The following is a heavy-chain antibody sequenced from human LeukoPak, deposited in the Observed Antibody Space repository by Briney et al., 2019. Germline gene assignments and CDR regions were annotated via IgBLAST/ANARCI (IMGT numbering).Heavy chain of an antibody. CDR1: GGSISSGDYY. V-gene: IGHV4-30-4*08. J-gene: IGHJ4*02. D-gene: IGHD3-3*01. Sequence: SETLSLTCTVSGGSISSGDYYWSWIRQPPGKGLEWIGYIYYSGSTYYNPSLKSRVTTSVDTSKNQFSLKLSSVTAADTAVYYCARGDLRFGPTGGDWGQGTLVTVSS. CDR3: ARGDLRFGPTGGD. CDR2: IYYSGST.